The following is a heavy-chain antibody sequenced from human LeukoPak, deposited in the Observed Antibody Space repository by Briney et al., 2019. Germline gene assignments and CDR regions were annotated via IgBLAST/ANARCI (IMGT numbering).Heavy chain of an antibody. D-gene: IGHD3-22*01. CDR1: GGTFSSYA. CDR2: IIPIFGTA. Sequence: SVKVSCKASGGTFSSYAISWVRQGPGQGLEWMGRIIPIFGTANYAQKFQGRVTITTDESTSTAYMELSSLRSEDTAVYYCASYTYYYDSSGLPHWGQGTMVTVSS. J-gene: IGHJ3*01. V-gene: IGHV1-69*05. CDR3: ASYTYYYDSSGLPH.